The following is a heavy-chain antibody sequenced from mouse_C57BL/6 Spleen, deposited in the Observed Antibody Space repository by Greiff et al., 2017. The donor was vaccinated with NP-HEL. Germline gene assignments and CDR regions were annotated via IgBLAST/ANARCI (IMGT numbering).Heavy chain of an antibody. CDR1: GFTFSDYY. CDR3: ARVPNYYGSSYWYFDV. D-gene: IGHD1-1*01. Sequence: EVKVVESEGGLVQPGSSMKLSCTASGFTFSDYYMAWVRQVPEKGLEWVANINYDGSSTYYLDSLKSRFIISRDNAKNILYLQMSSLKSEDTATYYCARVPNYYGSSYWYFDVWGTGTTVTVSS. CDR2: INYDGSST. J-gene: IGHJ1*03. V-gene: IGHV5-16*01.